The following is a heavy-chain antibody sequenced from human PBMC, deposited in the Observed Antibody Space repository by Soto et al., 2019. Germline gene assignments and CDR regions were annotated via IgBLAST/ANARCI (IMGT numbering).Heavy chain of an antibody. J-gene: IGHJ4*02. CDR2: IWYDGSNK. V-gene: IGHV3-33*01. CDR3: ARENIAVAGRRKYYFDY. Sequence: QVQLVESGGGVVQPGRSLRLSCAASGFTFSSYGMHWVRQAPGKGLEWVAVIWYDGSNKYYADSVKGRFTISRDNSKNTLYLQMNSLRAEDTAVYYCARENIAVAGRRKYYFDYWGQGTLVTVSS. CDR1: GFTFSSYG. D-gene: IGHD6-19*01.